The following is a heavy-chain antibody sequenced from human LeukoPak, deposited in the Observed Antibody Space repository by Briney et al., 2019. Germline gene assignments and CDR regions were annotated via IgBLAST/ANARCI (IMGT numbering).Heavy chain of an antibody. V-gene: IGHV3-48*01. CDR1: GFTFSTYM. Sequence: GGSLRLSCAASGFTFSTYMMNWVRQAPGKGLECISYISSDRRAIYYADSVQGRFTISRDNAQKSLYLQMNRLRVEDTAVYYCVRELAYWGQGALVTVSS. CDR3: VRELAY. J-gene: IGHJ4*02. CDR2: ISSDRRAI. D-gene: IGHD1-1*01.